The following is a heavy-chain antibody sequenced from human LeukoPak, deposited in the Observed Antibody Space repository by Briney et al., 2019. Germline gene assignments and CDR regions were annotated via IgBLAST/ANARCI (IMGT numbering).Heavy chain of an antibody. CDR2: ISGSGGST. D-gene: IGHD3-3*01. CDR3: AKTVFGVAPAFDY. CDR1: GFTFSSYA. Sequence: PGGSLRLSCAASGFTFSSYAMSWVRQAPGKGLEWVSAISGSGGSTYYADSVKGRFTISRDNSKNTLDLQMNSLSPEDMAVYYCAKTVFGVAPAFDYWGQGSLVTVSP. J-gene: IGHJ4*02. V-gene: IGHV3-23*01.